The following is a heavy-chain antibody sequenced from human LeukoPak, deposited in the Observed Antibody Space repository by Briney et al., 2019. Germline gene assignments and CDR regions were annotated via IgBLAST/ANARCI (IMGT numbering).Heavy chain of an antibody. D-gene: IGHD2-2*01. CDR2: IYTSGST. CDR3: ARDRVVPALRPYGYFDL. J-gene: IGHJ2*01. V-gene: IGHV4-4*07. Sequence: PSETLSLTCTVSGGSISSYYWSWIRQPAGKGLEWIGRIYTSGSTNYNPSLKSRVTMSVDTSKNQFSLKLSSVTAADTAVYYCARDRVVPALRPYGYFDLWGRGTLVTVSS. CDR1: GGSISSYY.